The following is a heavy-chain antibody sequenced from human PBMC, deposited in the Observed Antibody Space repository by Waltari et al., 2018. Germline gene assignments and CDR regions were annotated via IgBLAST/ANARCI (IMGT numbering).Heavy chain of an antibody. V-gene: IGHV4-39*07. CDR1: GGSIRSRSEH. Sequence: QLQLPETGPGLSTLSATPSLTCTVAGGSIRSRSEHRGRVRQPQGKGLERIGSIYYSGSTYYNPTLNSRVTISIHTTKNQFSLKLSSVTAADTAVYYCARVGSSWGLQAPIFLYWGQGTLVTVSS. CDR2: IYYSGST. CDR3: ARVGSSWGLQAPIFLY. D-gene: IGHD6-13*01. J-gene: IGHJ4*02.